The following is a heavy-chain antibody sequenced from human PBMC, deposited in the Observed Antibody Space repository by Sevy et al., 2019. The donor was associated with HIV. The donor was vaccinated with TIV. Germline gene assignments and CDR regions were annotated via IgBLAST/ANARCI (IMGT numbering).Heavy chain of an antibody. CDR2: ISGSGGST. J-gene: IGHJ4*02. V-gene: IGHV3-23*01. CDR3: AKDGLWFGELSDY. D-gene: IGHD3-10*01. CDR1: GFTFSSYA. Sequence: GGSLRLSCAASGFTFSSYAMSWVRQAPGKGLEWVSAISGSGGSTYYADSVQGRFTISRDNSKNTQYLQMNSLRAEDTAGDYCAKDGLWFGELSDYWGQGTLVTVSS.